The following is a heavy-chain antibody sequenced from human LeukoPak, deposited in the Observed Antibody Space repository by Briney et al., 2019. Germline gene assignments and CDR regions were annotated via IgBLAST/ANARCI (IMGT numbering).Heavy chain of an antibody. CDR3: ARDPLQWYYLDY. J-gene: IGHJ4*02. D-gene: IGHD4-23*01. Sequence: GGPLRLSCAASGFTFSSYAMHWVRQAPGQGLGWVAVISYDGSNKYYADSVKGRFTISRDNSKNTLYLQMSSLRAEDTAVYYCARDPLQWYYLDYWGQGTLVTVSS. CDR1: GFTFSSYA. V-gene: IGHV3-30-3*01. CDR2: ISYDGSNK.